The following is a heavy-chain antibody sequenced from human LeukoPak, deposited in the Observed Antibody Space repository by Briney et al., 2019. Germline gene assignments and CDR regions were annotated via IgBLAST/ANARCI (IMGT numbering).Heavy chain of an antibody. CDR2: ISAYNGNT. D-gene: IGHD3-3*01. CDR3: ARGITIFGVVSATPLYYFDY. Sequence: ASVKVSCTASGYTFTSYGISWVRHAPGQGLEWMGWISAYNGNTNYAQKLQGRVTMTTDTSTSTAYMELRSLRSDDTAVYYCARGITIFGVVSATPLYYFDYWGQGTLVTVSS. J-gene: IGHJ4*02. V-gene: IGHV1-18*01. CDR1: GYTFTSYG.